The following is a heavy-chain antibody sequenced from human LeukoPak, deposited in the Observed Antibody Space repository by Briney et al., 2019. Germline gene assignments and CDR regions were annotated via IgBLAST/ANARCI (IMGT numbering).Heavy chain of an antibody. Sequence: GGSLRLSCAASGFTFSSYGMHWVRQAPGKGLEWVAIIWYDGSNKYYADSVKGRFTISRDNSKNTLYLQMNSLRAEDTAVYYGARDRRDLYYYYGMDVWGQGTTVTVSS. CDR3: ARDRRDLYYYYGMDV. V-gene: IGHV3-33*01. J-gene: IGHJ6*02. CDR1: GFTFSSYG. CDR2: IWYDGSNK.